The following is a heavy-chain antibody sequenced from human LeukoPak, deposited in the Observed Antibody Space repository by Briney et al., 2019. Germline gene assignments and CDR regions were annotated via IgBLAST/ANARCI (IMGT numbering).Heavy chain of an antibody. CDR3: ARGEGYYYDSSGYSL. J-gene: IGHJ4*02. Sequence: ASVKVSCKASGYTFTSYGISWVRQAPGQGLEWMGWISTYNADTDYAQKFQGRVTMTTETSTSTAYMELRSLRSDDTAVYYCARGEGYYYDSSGYSLWGQGTLVTVSS. V-gene: IGHV1-18*01. CDR1: GYTFTSYG. CDR2: ISTYNADT. D-gene: IGHD3-22*01.